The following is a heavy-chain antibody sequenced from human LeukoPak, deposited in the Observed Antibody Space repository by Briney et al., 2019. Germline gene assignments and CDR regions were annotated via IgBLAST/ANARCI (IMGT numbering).Heavy chain of an antibody. CDR1: GFTFSDYF. CDR2: INSDGNNI. Sequence: GGSPRLSCVTSGFTFSDYFMNWIRQAPGKGPEWLSFINSDGNNIYYRDSVKGRFTISRDNAKKTLYLEMNNLRVDDTAIYYCATSRVFDFWSQGTLVAVSS. J-gene: IGHJ4*02. CDR3: ATSRVFDF. V-gene: IGHV3-11*04.